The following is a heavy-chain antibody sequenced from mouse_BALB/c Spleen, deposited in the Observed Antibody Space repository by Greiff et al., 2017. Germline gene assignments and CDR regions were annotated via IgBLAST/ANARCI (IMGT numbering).Heavy chain of an antibody. D-gene: IGHD1-1*01. CDR1: GFTFSDYG. Sequence: EVKVVESGGGLVQPGGSRKLSCAASGFTFSDYGMAWVRQAPGKGPEWVAFISNLAYSIYYADTVTGRFTISRENAKNTLYLEMSSLRSEDTAMYYCARAESYYWYFDVWGAGTTVTVSS. J-gene: IGHJ1*01. V-gene: IGHV5-15*02. CDR3: ARAESYYWYFDV. CDR2: ISNLAYSI.